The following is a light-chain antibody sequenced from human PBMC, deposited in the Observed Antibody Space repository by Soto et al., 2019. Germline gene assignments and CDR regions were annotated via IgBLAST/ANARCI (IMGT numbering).Light chain of an antibody. CDR3: QQSYSSPPT. J-gene: IGKJ1*01. CDR2: AAS. Sequence: DIHLTQSPSLLSASVGDRVTITCRASQSISSWLAWYQQKPGTSPKLLIYAASNLPGGVPSRFSGSGSGTDFTLTISSLQLEDFATYYCQQSYSSPPTFCQGTNVDIK. V-gene: IGKV1-39*01. CDR1: QSISSW.